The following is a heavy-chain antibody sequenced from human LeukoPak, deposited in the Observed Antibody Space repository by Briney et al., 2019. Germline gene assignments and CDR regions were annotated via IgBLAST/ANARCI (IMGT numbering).Heavy chain of an antibody. Sequence: GGPLRLSCAASGFTFSSYAVSWVRQAPGKGLELVANIKQDRSEKYYVDSVKGRFTIFRDNAKNSLYLQMNSLRAEDTAVYYCARLREIPVFGVVTKSTSYFDYWGQGTLVTVSS. J-gene: IGHJ4*02. CDR2: IKQDRSEK. V-gene: IGHV3-7*01. D-gene: IGHD3-3*01. CDR3: ARLREIPVFGVVTKSTSYFDY. CDR1: GFTFSSYA.